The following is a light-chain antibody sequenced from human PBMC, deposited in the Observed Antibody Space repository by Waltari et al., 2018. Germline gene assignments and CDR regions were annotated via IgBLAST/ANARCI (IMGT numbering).Light chain of an antibody. J-gene: IGLJ3*02. Sequence: QSALTQPPSASGSPGQSVTISCTGTSRDVGGYNYVSWFQQRPGKAPKVRIYEVSKRPAGVPVRFSGSKSGNTASLIVSGLQAEDEADYYCSSYAGSKFWVFGGGTKLTVL. CDR2: EVS. CDR3: SSYAGSKFWV. V-gene: IGLV2-8*01. CDR1: SRDVGGYNY.